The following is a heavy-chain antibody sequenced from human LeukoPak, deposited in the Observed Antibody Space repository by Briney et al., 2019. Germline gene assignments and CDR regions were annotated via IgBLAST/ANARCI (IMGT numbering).Heavy chain of an antibody. CDR3: ANHLACGSTSCPPFDD. CDR2: IKQDGSEK. V-gene: IGHV3-7*01. D-gene: IGHD2-2*01. CDR1: GFTFSSYW. J-gene: IGHJ4*02. Sequence: QPGGSLRLSCAASGFTFSSYWMSWVRQAPGKGLEWVANIKQDGSEKYYVDSVKGRFTISRDNAKNSLYLQMNSLRAEGTAVYYCANHLACGSTSCPPFDDWGQGTLVTVSS.